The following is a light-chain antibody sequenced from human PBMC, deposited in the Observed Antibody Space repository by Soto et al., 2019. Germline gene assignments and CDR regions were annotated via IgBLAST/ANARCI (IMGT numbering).Light chain of an antibody. CDR3: QQYYDWPIT. CDR1: QSISTN. CDR2: GAS. Sequence: EIVMTQSPATLSVSPGERATLSCRASQSISTNLAWYHQKPGQAPRLLIYGASTRATGIPARFSGSGSGTEFTLTISSLQSEDFAVYYCQQYYDWPITFGQGTRL. J-gene: IGKJ5*01. V-gene: IGKV3-15*01.